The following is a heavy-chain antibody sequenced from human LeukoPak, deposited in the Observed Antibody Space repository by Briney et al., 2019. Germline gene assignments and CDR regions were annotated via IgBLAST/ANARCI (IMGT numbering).Heavy chain of an antibody. D-gene: IGHD3-10*01. CDR3: AREGMVRGLY. CDR1: GGTFSIYA. Sequence: GASVTVSCKASGGTFSIYAISWVRQAPGQGLEWMGGIIPIFGTANYAQKFQGRVTITADKSTSTAYMELSSLRSEDTAVYYCAREGMVRGLYWGQGTLVTVSS. CDR2: IIPIFGTA. J-gene: IGHJ4*02. V-gene: IGHV1-69*06.